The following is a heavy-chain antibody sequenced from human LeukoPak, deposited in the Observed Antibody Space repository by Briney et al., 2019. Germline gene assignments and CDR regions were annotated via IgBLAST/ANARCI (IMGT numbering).Heavy chain of an antibody. CDR2: IYYSGSI. J-gene: IGHJ5*02. CDR3: ARDRTGNNWFDP. D-gene: IGHD1-1*01. CDR1: GGSISSYY. Sequence: SETLSLTCTVSGGSISSYYWSWIRQPPGKGLEWIGYIYYSGSINYNPSLKGRVTISVDTSKNQFSLKLSSVTAADTAVYYCARDRTGNNWFDPWGQGTLVTVSS. V-gene: IGHV4-59*01.